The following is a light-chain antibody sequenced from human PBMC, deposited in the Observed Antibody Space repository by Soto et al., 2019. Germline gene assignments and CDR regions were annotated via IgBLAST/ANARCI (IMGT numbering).Light chain of an antibody. J-gene: IGKJ2*02. Sequence: EIVLTQSPGTLSLSPGERATLSCRASQSVSSSDFAWYQQRPGQAPRLLIYGASTRATGIPDRFSGTGSGTDFTLSISRLQPEDFAVYFCQHYGTSPPCTFGQGTKLEIK. CDR1: QSVSSSD. CDR2: GAS. CDR3: QHYGTSPPCT. V-gene: IGKV3-20*01.